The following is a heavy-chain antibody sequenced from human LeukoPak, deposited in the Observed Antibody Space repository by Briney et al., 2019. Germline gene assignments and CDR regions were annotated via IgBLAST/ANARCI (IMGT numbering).Heavy chain of an antibody. CDR2: ISYDGSNK. CDR1: GFTFSSYS. V-gene: IGHV3-30*18. CDR3: AKGIRIGHGEDY. Sequence: PGGSLRLSCAASGFTFSSYSMNWVRQAPGKGLEWVAVISYDGSNKYYADSVKGRFTISRDNSKNTLYLQMNSLGAEDTAVYYCAKGIRIGHGEDYWGQGTLVTVSS. J-gene: IGHJ4*02. D-gene: IGHD3-10*01.